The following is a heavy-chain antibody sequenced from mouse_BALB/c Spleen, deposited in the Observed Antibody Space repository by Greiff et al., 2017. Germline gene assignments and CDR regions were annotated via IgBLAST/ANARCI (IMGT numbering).Heavy chain of an antibody. J-gene: IGHJ1*01. CDR1: GYSITSGYY. CDR2: ISYDGSN. Sequence: EVQLQESGPGLVKPSQSLSLTCSVTGYSITSGYYWNWIRQFPGNKLEWMGYISYDGSNNYNPSLKNRISITRDTSKNQFFLKLNSVSTEDTATYYCARDRYDYYWYFDVWGAGTTVTVSS. V-gene: IGHV3-6*02. CDR3: ARDRYDYYWYFDV. D-gene: IGHD2-4*01.